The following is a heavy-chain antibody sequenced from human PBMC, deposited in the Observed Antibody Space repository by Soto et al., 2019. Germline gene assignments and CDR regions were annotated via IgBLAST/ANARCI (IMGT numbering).Heavy chain of an antibody. J-gene: IGHJ4*01. CDR2: IYYSGST. Sequence: QVQLQESGPGLVKPSGTLSLTCAVSGGSISSSTWWTWVRQPPGKGLQWIGEIYYSGSTNYNPSLKSRVTLSVDKSKNQFSLKVSSVTAADTAVYYCVSGGDYRFDLWGQGTLVTVSS. CDR1: GGSISSSTW. D-gene: IGHD3-16*01. V-gene: IGHV4-4*02. CDR3: VSGGDYRFDL.